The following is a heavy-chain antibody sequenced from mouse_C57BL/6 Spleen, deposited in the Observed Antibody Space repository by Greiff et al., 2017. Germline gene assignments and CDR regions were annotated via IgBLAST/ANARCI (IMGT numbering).Heavy chain of an antibody. CDR1: GYTFTSYG. Sequence: QVQLKESGAELARPGASVKLSCKASGYTFTSYGISWVKQRTGQGLEWIGEIYPRSGNTYYNEKFKGKATLTADKSSSTAYMELRSLTSEDSAVYFCARYDGYFGWYFDVWGTGTTVTVSS. J-gene: IGHJ1*03. CDR3: ARYDGYFGWYFDV. CDR2: IYPRSGNT. V-gene: IGHV1-81*01. D-gene: IGHD2-3*01.